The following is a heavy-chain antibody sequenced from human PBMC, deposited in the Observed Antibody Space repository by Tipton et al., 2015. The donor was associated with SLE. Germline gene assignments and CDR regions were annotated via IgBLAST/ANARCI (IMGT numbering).Heavy chain of an antibody. CDR3: AREGYPWSSDY. V-gene: IGHV3-74*01. CDR2: ISGDGSST. J-gene: IGHJ4*02. CDR1: GFTFSSYW. Sequence: LSLTCAASGFTFSSYWMHWVRQAPGKGLVWVSRISGDGSSTSYADSVKGRFTISRDNAKNSLYLQMNSLRAEDTGIYYCAREGYPWSSDYWGQGTLVTVSS. D-gene: IGHD6-13*01.